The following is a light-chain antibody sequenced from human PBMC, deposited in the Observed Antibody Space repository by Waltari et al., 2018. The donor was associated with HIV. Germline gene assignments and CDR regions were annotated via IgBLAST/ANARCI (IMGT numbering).Light chain of an antibody. CDR1: SSNIGSNY. CDR2: RNK. Sequence: QSVLTQPPSASGTPGQRVTISCSGSSSNIGSNYVYWYQQLPGTAPKLLIYRNKQRPSGVPDRFSGSKSGTSASLAISGLLSEDEADYYCAAWDDSLSGLVFGGGTKLTVL. V-gene: IGLV1-47*01. J-gene: IGLJ2*01. CDR3: AAWDDSLSGLV.